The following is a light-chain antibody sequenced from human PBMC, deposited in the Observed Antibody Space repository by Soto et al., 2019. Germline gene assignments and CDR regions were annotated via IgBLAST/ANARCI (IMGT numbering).Light chain of an antibody. CDR2: DVS. Sequence: QSDLTQPRSVSGSPGQAVTISSTGSINDFCYYNYVSWYQHHPGKAPKVIIYDVSKRPSGVPDRFSGSKSGNTASLTISGLQAEDEADYYCCSYAGSYTYVFGTGTKVTVL. CDR3: CSYAGSYTYV. V-gene: IGLV2-11*01. CDR1: INDFCYYNY. J-gene: IGLJ1*01.